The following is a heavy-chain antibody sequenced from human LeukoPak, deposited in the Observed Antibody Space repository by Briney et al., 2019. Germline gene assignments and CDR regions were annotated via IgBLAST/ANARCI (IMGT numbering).Heavy chain of an antibody. CDR1: GFTFSSYG. V-gene: IGHV3-30*02. Sequence: PGGTLRLSCAASGFTFSSYGMSWVRQAPGKGLEWVAFIRFDGRLEYYPDSVKGRFTISRDNSKNTLYLQMNSRRAEDTAVYYCAKDYCGKFCYYYYMDVWGKGTTVTISS. CDR2: IRFDGRLE. CDR3: AKDYCGKFCYYYYMDV. D-gene: IGHD2-21*01. J-gene: IGHJ6*03.